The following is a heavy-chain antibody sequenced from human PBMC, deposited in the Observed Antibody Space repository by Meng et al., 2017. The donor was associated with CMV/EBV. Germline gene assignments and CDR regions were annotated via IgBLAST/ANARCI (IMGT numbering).Heavy chain of an antibody. J-gene: IGHJ3*02. D-gene: IGHD3-3*01. V-gene: IGHV4-61*01. Sequence: SETLSLTCTVSGGSVSSGSYYWSWIRQPPGKGLEWIGYIYYSGSTNYNPSLKSRVTISADTSKNQFSLKLSSVTAADTAVYYCAGFLEWLVDENAFDIWGQGTMVTVSS. CDR3: AGFLEWLVDENAFDI. CDR2: IYYSGST. CDR1: GGSVSSGSYY.